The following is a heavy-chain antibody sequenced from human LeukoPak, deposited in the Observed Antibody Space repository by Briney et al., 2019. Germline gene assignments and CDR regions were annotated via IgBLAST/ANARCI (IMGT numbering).Heavy chain of an antibody. CDR3: AKSDSARSGYSDY. CDR2: IWNGGNSK. CDR1: GFTFSSYA. V-gene: IGHV3-30*14. D-gene: IGHD3-22*01. Sequence: PGGSLRLSCAASGFTFSSYAMVWVRQAPGKGLEWVAVIWNGGNSKYYADSVKGRFTISRDNSKNTLYLQMDSLRAEDTAVYYCAKSDSARSGYSDYWGQGTLVTVSS. J-gene: IGHJ4*02.